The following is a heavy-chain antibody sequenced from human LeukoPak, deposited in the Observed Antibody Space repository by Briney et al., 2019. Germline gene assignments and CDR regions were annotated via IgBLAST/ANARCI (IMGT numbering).Heavy chain of an antibody. V-gene: IGHV3-11*01. Sequence: GGSLRLSCAASGSTFSDYYMSWIRQAPGKGLEWVSYISSSGSTIYYADSVKGRFTISRDNAKNSLYLQMNSLRAEDTAVYYCAKSIVVVTYQFDYWGQGTLVTVSS. D-gene: IGHD3-22*01. J-gene: IGHJ4*02. CDR2: ISSSGSTI. CDR3: AKSIVVVTYQFDY. CDR1: GSTFSDYY.